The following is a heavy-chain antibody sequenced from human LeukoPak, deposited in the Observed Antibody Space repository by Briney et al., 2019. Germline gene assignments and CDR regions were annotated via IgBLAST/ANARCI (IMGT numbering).Heavy chain of an antibody. J-gene: IGHJ6*03. V-gene: IGHV4-31*03. CDR1: GGSISSGGYY. Sequence: SETLSLTCTVSGGSISSGGYYWSWLRLHPGKGLEWIGYIYYSGSTYYNPSLKSRVTISVDTSKNQFSLKLSSVTAADTAVYYCARSDWNPGSYYYYYMDVWGKGTTVTVSS. CDR2: IYYSGST. CDR3: ARSDWNPGSYYYYYMDV. D-gene: IGHD1-1*01.